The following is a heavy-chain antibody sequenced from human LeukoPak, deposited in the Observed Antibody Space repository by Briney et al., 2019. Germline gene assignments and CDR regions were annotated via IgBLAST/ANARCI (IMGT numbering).Heavy chain of an antibody. D-gene: IGHD3-9*01. CDR2: INSDGSST. Sequence: GGSLRLSCAASGFTFSSYWMHWVRHAPGKGLVWVSRINSDGSSTIYADSVKGRFTISRDNAKNTLYLQMNSLRAEDTAVYYCARDRPDYDILTGYSNLFDYWGQGTLVTVSS. V-gene: IGHV3-74*01. CDR1: GFTFSSYW. J-gene: IGHJ4*02. CDR3: ARDRPDYDILTGYSNLFDY.